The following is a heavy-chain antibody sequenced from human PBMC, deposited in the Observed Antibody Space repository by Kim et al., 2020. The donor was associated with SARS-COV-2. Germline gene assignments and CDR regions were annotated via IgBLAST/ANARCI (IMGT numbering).Heavy chain of an antibody. CDR1: GFTFSSYS. Sequence: GGSLRLSCAASGFTFSSYSMNWVRQAPGKGLEWVSSISSSRNYIYYADSVKGRFTISRNNAKNSVYLPMHSLRADDTALYYCASSATATPSFFDYWGQGTLVTVPS. CDR2: ISSSRNYI. D-gene: IGHD1-1*01. CDR3: ASSATATPSFFDY. V-gene: IGHV3-21*06. J-gene: IGHJ4*02.